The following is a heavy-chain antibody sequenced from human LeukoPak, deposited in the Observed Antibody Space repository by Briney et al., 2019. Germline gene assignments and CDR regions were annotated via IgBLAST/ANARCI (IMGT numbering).Heavy chain of an antibody. D-gene: IGHD3-10*01. CDR3: ARAVYYSNYFGY. J-gene: IGHJ4*01. V-gene: IGHV3-74*01. Sequence: GGSLRLSCAASGFTFSSYWMHWVRQAPGKGLVWVSRINSDGSSTNYADSVKGRFTISRDNAKNTLYLQMNSLRAEDTAMYYCARAVYYSNYFGYWGQGTLVTVSS. CDR1: GFTFSSYW. CDR2: INSDGSST.